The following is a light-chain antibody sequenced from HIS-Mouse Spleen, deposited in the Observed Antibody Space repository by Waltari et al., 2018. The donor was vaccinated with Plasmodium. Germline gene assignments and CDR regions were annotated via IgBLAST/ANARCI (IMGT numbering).Light chain of an antibody. V-gene: IGKV4-1*01. J-gene: IGKJ2*01. CDR2: WAS. Sequence: DIVMTQSPDSLAVSLGERATVNCKSSQSVLYSSNNKNYLAWYQQKAGQPPKLLIYWASTLESGLPDRFSGRGSGPDFTLTIRSLQAEDVAVYYCQQYYSTPYTFGQGTKLEIK. CDR1: QSVLYSSNNKNY. CDR3: QQYYSTPYT.